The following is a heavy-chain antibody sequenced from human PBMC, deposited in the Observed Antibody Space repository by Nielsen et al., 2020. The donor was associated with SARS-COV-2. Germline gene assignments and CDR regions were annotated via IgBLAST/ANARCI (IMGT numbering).Heavy chain of an antibody. D-gene: IGHD5-18*01. CDR2: ISYDGSNK. V-gene: IGHV3-30*04. J-gene: IGHJ4*02. Sequence: SLKISCAASGFTFSSYAMHWVRQAPGKGLEWVAVISYDGSNKYYADSVKGRFTISRDNSKNTLYLQMNSLRAEDTAVYYCARDDGEDTAMVDYWGQGTLVTVSS. CDR1: GFTFSSYA. CDR3: ARDDGEDTAMVDY.